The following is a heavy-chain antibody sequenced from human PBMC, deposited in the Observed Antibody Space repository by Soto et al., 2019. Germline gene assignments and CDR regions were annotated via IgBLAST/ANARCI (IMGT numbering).Heavy chain of an antibody. CDR2: ISGSGGST. J-gene: IGHJ6*02. V-gene: IGHV3-23*01. Sequence: GGSLRLSCAASGFTFSSYAMSWVRQAPGKGLEWASAISGSGGSTYYADSVKGRFTISRDNSKNTLYLQMNSLRAEDTAVYYCAKEFRYYDFWSGPPYYYGMDVWGQGTTVTVSS. CDR3: AKEFRYYDFWSGPPYYYGMDV. CDR1: GFTFSSYA. D-gene: IGHD3-3*01.